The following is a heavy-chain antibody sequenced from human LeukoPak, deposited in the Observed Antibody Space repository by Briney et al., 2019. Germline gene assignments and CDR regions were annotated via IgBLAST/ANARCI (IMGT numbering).Heavy chain of an antibody. J-gene: IGHJ4*02. Sequence: KASETLSLTCTVSGDSLTSGSRYWSWIRQPAGKGLEWIAYISYSGSTNYNPSLKSRVTISVDTSKNQFSLKLSSVTAADTAVYYCARDNLAGYSSAWNRPFDYWGQGTLVTVSS. CDR2: ISYSGST. V-gene: IGHV4-61*10. CDR1: GDSLTSGSRY. CDR3: ARDNLAGYSSAWNRPFDY. D-gene: IGHD6-19*01.